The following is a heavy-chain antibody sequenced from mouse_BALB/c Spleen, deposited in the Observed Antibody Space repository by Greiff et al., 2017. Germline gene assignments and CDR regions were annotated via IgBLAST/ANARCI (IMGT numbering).Heavy chain of an antibody. CDR2: IRLKSNNYAT. CDR1: GFTFSNYW. Sequence: DVMLVESGGGLVQPGGSMKLSCVASGFTFSNYWMNWVRQSPEKGLEWVAEIRLKSNNYATHYAESVKGRFTISRDDSKSSVYLQMNNLRAEDTGIYYCTSNYGGPYYFDYWGQGTTLTVSS. D-gene: IGHD1-1*01. V-gene: IGHV6-6*02. J-gene: IGHJ2*01. CDR3: TSNYGGPYYFDY.